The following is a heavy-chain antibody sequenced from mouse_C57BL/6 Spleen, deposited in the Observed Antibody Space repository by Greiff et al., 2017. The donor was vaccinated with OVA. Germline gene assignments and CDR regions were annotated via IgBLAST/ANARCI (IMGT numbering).Heavy chain of an antibody. Sequence: QVTLKESGPGILQPSQTLSLTCSFSGFSLSTFGMGVGWIRQPSGKGLEWLAHIWWDDDKYYNPALKSRLTISKDTSKNQVFLKIANVDTADTATYYCARIMGADYDGACYFDVWGTGTTVTVSS. CDR1: GFSLSTFGMG. CDR3: ARIMGADYDGACYFDV. V-gene: IGHV8-8*01. J-gene: IGHJ1*03. D-gene: IGHD2-4*01. CDR2: IWWDDDK.